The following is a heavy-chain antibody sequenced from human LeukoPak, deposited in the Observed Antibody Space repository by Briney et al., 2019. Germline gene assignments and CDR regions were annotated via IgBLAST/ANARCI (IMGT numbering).Heavy chain of an antibody. J-gene: IGHJ4*02. Sequence: GGSLRLSCAASGFTFSNAWMSWVRQAPGKGLEWVANIKQDGSEKYYVDSVKGRFTISRDNAKNSLYLQMNSLRVDDTAVYYCATLVATAQFDYWGQGTLVTVSS. CDR1: GFTFSNAW. CDR3: ATLVATAQFDY. D-gene: IGHD5-12*01. V-gene: IGHV3-7*01. CDR2: IKQDGSEK.